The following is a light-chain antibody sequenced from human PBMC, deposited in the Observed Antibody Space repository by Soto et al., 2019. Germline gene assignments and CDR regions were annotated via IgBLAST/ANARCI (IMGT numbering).Light chain of an antibody. CDR2: DAS. V-gene: IGKV3-11*01. Sequence: EIVLTQSPATLSLSPGERATLSCRASQSVSSYLAWYQQKPGQAPRLLIYDASNRATCIPARFSGSGSGTDFTLTISSLEPEDFAVYYCQQRSNCPLTFGGGTKVEIK. J-gene: IGKJ4*01. CDR1: QSVSSY. CDR3: QQRSNCPLT.